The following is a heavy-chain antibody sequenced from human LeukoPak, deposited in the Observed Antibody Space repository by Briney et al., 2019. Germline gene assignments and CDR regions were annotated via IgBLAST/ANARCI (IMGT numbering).Heavy chain of an antibody. Sequence: GSLRLSRAASGFTVSSYWTSWVRQAPGKGLEWVANKKQDGSEKYYVDSVKGRFTISRDNAKNSLYLQMNSLRAEDTAVYYCARVDEGWFDPWGQGTLVTVSS. CDR2: KKQDGSEK. D-gene: IGHD3-9*01. V-gene: IGHV3-7*01. J-gene: IGHJ5*02. CDR1: GFTVSSYW. CDR3: ARVDEGWFDP.